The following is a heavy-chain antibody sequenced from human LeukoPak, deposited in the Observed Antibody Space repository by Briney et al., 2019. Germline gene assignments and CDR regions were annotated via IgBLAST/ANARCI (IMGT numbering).Heavy chain of an antibody. J-gene: IGHJ4*02. CDR1: GFTFDDYA. Sequence: GGSLRLSCAASGFTFDDYAMHWVRQAPGKGLEWVSGISWNSGSIGYADSVKGRFTISRDNAENSLYLQMNSLRVEDTAVYYCAARSSGNPYFWGQGTLVTVSS. CDR3: AARSSGNPYF. V-gene: IGHV3-9*01. CDR2: ISWNSGSI. D-gene: IGHD1-26*01.